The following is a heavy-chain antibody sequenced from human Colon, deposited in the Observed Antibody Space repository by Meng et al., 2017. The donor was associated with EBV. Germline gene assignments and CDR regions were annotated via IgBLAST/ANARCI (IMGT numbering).Heavy chain of an antibody. CDR2: ISPNGGET. CDR1: GYMFTSLD. V-gene: IGHV1-8*01. D-gene: IGHD6-25*01. J-gene: IGHJ4*01. CDR3: ARGIEAGVDY. Sequence: QVQLVQSGAEVKKPXASVKVSCKTSGYMFTSLDINWLRQAPGLGLEWLGWISPNGGETGYAEKFQGRFTMTRDNSLSTAYMELSNLESEDTAVYYCARGIEAGVDYWGHGTLVTVSS.